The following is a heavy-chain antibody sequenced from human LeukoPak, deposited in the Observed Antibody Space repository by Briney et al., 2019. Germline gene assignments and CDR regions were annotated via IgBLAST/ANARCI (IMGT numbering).Heavy chain of an antibody. CDR2: IIPIFGTA. Sequence: SVKVSCKASGGTFSSYAISWVRQAPGQGLEWMGGIIPIFGTANYAQKFQGRVTITTDESTCTAYMELSSLRSEDTAVYYCARGNCSSTSCYLLDVWGKGTTVTVSS. D-gene: IGHD2-2*01. V-gene: IGHV1-69*05. J-gene: IGHJ6*04. CDR3: ARGNCSSTSCYLLDV. CDR1: GGTFSSYA.